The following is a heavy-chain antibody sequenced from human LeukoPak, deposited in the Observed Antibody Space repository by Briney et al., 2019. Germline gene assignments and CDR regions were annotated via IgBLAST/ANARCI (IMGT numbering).Heavy chain of an antibody. Sequence: PGGSLRLSCAASGFTFSSYWMTWVRQAPGKGLEWGANIKQDGSEKYYVDSVKGRFTISRDNAKNSLSLQMNSLRAEDTAVYYCAKTDRSGWGFDYWGQGTLVTVSS. CDR1: GFTFSSYW. J-gene: IGHJ4*02. CDR3: AKTDRSGWGFDY. CDR2: IKQDGSEK. D-gene: IGHD6-19*01. V-gene: IGHV3-7*01.